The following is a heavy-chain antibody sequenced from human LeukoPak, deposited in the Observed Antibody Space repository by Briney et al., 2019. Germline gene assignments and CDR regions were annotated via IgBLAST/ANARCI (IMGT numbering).Heavy chain of an antibody. J-gene: IGHJ4*02. V-gene: IGHV3-48*03. CDR2: ISSSGTPI. D-gene: IGHD2-21*01. CDR3: AREKTARGGDCYDS. CDR1: GFTFSSYE. Sequence: AGSLRLSCAAYGFTFSSYEMNWVRQAPGKGLEWVSYISSSGTPIHYADSVKGRFTISRDNAKNSLFLQMNSLRAEDTAVYYCAREKTARGGDCYDSWGQGTLVTVSS.